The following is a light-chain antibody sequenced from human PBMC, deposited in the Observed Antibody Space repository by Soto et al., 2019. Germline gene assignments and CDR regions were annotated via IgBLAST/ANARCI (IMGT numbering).Light chain of an antibody. Sequence: DIQMTQSPSTLSASVGDRVTITCRASQSISSWLAWYQQKPGKAPKLLIYKASSLESGVPSRFSGSGSGTEFTLTISSLQPDDFATDYCQQYNSYFAWTCGQGTKVEIK. CDR1: QSISSW. V-gene: IGKV1-5*03. CDR2: KAS. J-gene: IGKJ1*01. CDR3: QQYNSYFAWT.